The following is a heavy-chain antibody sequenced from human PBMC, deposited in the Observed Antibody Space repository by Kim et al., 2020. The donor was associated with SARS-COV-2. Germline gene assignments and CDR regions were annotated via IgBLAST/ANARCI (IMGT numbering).Heavy chain of an antibody. J-gene: IGHJ3*02. Sequence: ASVKVSCKASGYTFTSYAMNWVRQAPGQGLEWMGWINTNTGNPTYAQGFTGRFVFSLDTSVSTAYLQISSLKAEDTAVYYCASRPQWLAIGGAFDIWGQGTMVTVSS. CDR1: GYTFTSYA. V-gene: IGHV7-4-1*02. CDR2: INTNTGNP. CDR3: ASRPQWLAIGGAFDI. D-gene: IGHD6-19*01.